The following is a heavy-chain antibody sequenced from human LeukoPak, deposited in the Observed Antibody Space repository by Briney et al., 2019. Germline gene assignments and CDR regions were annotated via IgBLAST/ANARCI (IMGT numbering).Heavy chain of an antibody. Sequence: PSETLSLTCTVSGGSITSGGYYWSWIRQHPGKGLEWIGYIYYSGGTYYNPSLKSRVTISVDTSKNQFSLKLSSVTAADTAVYYCARDLGSSSPPYAFDIWGQGTMVTVSS. CDR1: GGSITSGGYY. CDR3: ARDLGSSSPPYAFDI. CDR2: IYYSGGT. J-gene: IGHJ3*02. V-gene: IGHV4-31*03. D-gene: IGHD6-13*01.